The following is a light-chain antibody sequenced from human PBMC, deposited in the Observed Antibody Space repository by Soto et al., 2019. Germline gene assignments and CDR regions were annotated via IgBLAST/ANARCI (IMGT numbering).Light chain of an antibody. CDR2: GAT. V-gene: IGKV3-20*01. CDR3: QQYGSSPWT. Sequence: EIVLTQSPGTLSLSPGERATLSCRASQSVTNSYIAWYQQKAGQAPRLLVYGATSRATGIPDRFTGSGSGTEFTLTITTLEPEDFAVYSCQQYGSSPWTFGQGTKVEIK. CDR1: QSVTNSY. J-gene: IGKJ1*01.